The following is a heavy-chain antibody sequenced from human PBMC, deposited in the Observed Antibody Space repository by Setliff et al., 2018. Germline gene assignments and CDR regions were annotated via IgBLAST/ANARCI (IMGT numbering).Heavy chain of an antibody. V-gene: IGHV3-48*03. D-gene: IGHD3-16*01. Sequence: PGGSLRLSCAASGFTFSSYGFHWVRQAPGKGLEWISYIHDSGNPTYYADSVKGRFTVSRDNAKNSLYLQMTSLRAEDTAIYYCARTTGYRLEGDFDYWGQGTLVTVSS. CDR3: ARTTGYRLEGDFDY. CDR1: GFTFSSYG. J-gene: IGHJ4*02. CDR2: IHDSGNPT.